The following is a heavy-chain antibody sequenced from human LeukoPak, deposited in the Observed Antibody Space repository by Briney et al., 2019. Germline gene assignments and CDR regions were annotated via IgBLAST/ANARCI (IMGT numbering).Heavy chain of an antibody. V-gene: IGHV3-7*01. D-gene: IGHD1-26*01. CDR3: ARDRAGATLYYYYYMDV. Sequence: GGSLRLSCAASGFTFSTFSTYSMNWVRQAPGKGLEWVANIKQDGSEKYYVDSVKGRFTISRDNAKNSLYLQMSSLRAEDTAVYYCARDRAGATLYYYYYMDVWGKGTTVTISS. J-gene: IGHJ6*03. CDR2: IKQDGSEK. CDR1: GFTFSTFSTYS.